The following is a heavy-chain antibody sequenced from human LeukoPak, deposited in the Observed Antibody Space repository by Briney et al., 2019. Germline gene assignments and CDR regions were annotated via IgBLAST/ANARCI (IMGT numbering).Heavy chain of an antibody. CDR2: IYSDGTT. CDR3: ATTSGYSYGYVDY. CDR1: GGSIRSSYYY. Sequence: SETLSLTCTVSGGSIRSSYYYWGWIRQAPGKGLEWIGYIYSDGTTSYSPSLRSRVTISIDTSRNQFSLKLSSVTAADTAVYYCATTSGYSYGYVDYWGQGTLVTVSS. D-gene: IGHD5-18*01. J-gene: IGHJ4*02. V-gene: IGHV4-61*05.